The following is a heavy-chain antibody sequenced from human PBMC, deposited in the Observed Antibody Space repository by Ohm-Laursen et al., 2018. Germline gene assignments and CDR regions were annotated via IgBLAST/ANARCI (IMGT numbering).Heavy chain of an antibody. Sequence: TLSLTCTVSGGSISSGGYYWSWIRQHPGKGLEWIGHIYYSGSTHYNPSLKSRVTISVDTSKNQISLKLSSVTAADTAVYYCARGGSGYYSRTFDYWGQGTLVTVSS. V-gene: IGHV4-31*03. D-gene: IGHD3-22*01. CDR2: IYYSGST. J-gene: IGHJ4*02. CDR1: GGSISSGGYY. CDR3: ARGGSGYYSRTFDY.